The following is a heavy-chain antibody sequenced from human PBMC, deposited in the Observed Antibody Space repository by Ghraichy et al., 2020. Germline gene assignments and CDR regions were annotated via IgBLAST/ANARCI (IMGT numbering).Heavy chain of an antibody. D-gene: IGHD3-22*01. CDR1: GGSFSGYY. Sequence: SETLSLTCAVYGGSFSGYYWSWIRQPPGKGLEWIGEINHSGSTNYNPSLKSRVTISVDTSKNQFSLKLSSVTAADTAVYYCARDGNYYDSSGHRVYTAFDIWGQGTMVTVSS. CDR2: INHSGST. CDR3: ARDGNYYDSSGHRVYTAFDI. V-gene: IGHV4-34*01. J-gene: IGHJ3*02.